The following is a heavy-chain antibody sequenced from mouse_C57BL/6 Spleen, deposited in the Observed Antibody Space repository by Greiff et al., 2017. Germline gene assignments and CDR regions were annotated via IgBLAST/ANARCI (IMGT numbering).Heavy chain of an antibody. J-gene: IGHJ3*01. CDR1: GYTFTDYY. CDR2: INPNNGGT. CDR3: ARSGFDYGSSYAWFAY. D-gene: IGHD1-1*01. Sequence: QLQQSGPELVKPGASVKISCKASGYTFTDYYMNWVKQSHGKSLEWIGDINPNNGGTSYNQKFKGKATLTVDKSSSTAYMELRSLTSEDSAVYYCARSGFDYGSSYAWFAYWGQGTLVTVSA. V-gene: IGHV1-26*01.